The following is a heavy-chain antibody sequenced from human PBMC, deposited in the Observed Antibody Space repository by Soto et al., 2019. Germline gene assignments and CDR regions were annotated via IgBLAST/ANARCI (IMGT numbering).Heavy chain of an antibody. CDR2: ISGSGDST. D-gene: IGHD6-13*01. CDR3: AKDRDGAAAGPTKFYGMDV. V-gene: IGHV3-23*01. CDR1: GFTFSSYA. Sequence: EVQLLESGGGLVQPGGSRRLSCAGSGFTFSSYAMSWVRQAPGKGLEWVSVISGSGDSTYYADSVRGRFTISRDNSKNTLYLQMNSLRAEDTAVYYCAKDRDGAAAGPTKFYGMDVWGQGTTVTVSS. J-gene: IGHJ6*02.